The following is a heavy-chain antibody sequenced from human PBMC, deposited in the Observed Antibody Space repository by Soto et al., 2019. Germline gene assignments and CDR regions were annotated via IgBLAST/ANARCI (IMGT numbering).Heavy chain of an antibody. D-gene: IGHD3-22*01. CDR2: INYSGLYM. CDR3: ARKSNYDISGYDYFDH. Sequence: DVQLVESGGGLVEPGGSLRLSCAASGFSFSSSDMTWVRQAPGRGLEYVSSINYSGLYMFYAEPAKGRFTISRDNAKNLVYLWMNGLRAEDTAVYWCARKSNYDISGYDYFDHWGQGTLVTVSS. CDR1: GFSFSSSD. V-gene: IGHV3-21*06. J-gene: IGHJ4*02.